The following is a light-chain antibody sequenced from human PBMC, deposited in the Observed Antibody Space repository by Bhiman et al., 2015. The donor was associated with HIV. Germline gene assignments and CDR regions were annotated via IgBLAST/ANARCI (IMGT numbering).Light chain of an antibody. V-gene: IGLV2-14*03. Sequence: QSALTQPASVSASPGQSIAISCTGTSSDVGAYTYVSWYQQHPGQAPKLMIYAVSNRPSGVSNRFSGSKSGNTASLTISGLQAEDEADYYCSSLTSSLTYVFGTGTNVTVL. CDR2: AVS. J-gene: IGLJ1*01. CDR3: SSLTSSLTYV. CDR1: SSDVGAYTY.